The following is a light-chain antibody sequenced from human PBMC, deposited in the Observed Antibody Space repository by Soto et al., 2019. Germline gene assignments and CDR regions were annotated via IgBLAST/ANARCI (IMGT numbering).Light chain of an antibody. CDR3: QQDNNWPAIT. Sequence: TASTATPSVFPGQRATPSCRASQRDRSNLAWYQQKPGEAARLFIYGASTRATGIPARFSGSGSGTEFTLTISSLQSEDFAVYYCQQDNNWPAITFGQGTRLEI. CDR2: GAS. V-gene: IGKV3D-15*01. J-gene: IGKJ5*01. CDR1: QRDRSN.